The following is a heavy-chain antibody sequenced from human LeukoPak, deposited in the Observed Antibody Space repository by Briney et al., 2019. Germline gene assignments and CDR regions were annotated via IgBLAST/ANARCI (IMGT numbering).Heavy chain of an antibody. Sequence: GGSLRLSCAASGFTFSSYAMSWVRQAPGKGLEWVSALSGSGGSTYYADSVKGRFTISRDNSKNTLYLQMNSLRAEDTAVYYCAKREGDYYYDSSGYGAFDIWGQGTMVTVSS. CDR1: GFTFSSYA. J-gene: IGHJ3*02. D-gene: IGHD3-22*01. CDR2: LSGSGGST. CDR3: AKREGDYYYDSSGYGAFDI. V-gene: IGHV3-23*01.